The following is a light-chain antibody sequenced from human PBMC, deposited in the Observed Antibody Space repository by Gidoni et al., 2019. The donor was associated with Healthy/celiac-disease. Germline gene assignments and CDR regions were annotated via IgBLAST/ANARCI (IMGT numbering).Light chain of an antibody. CDR1: QSISSW. CDR3: QQYNSYSLT. J-gene: IGKJ4*01. Sequence: DLQITQSPSTLSASVGDRVTITCRASQSISSWLAWYQQKPGKAPKLLIYKASSLESGVPSRFSGSGSGTEFTLTISSLQPDDFATYYCQQYNSYSLTFGGGTKVEIK. CDR2: KAS. V-gene: IGKV1-5*03.